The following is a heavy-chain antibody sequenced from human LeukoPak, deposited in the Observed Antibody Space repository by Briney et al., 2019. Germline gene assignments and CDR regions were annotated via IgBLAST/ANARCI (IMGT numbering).Heavy chain of an antibody. CDR1: GYTFTRFY. CDR2: INPNSGGT. CDR3: ASIYSSSWYIAFDI. Sequence: ASVKVSCKASGYTFTRFYMHWVRQAPGQGLEWMGWINPNSGGTNYAQKFQGRVTMTRDTSISTAYMELSRLRSDDTAVYYCASIYSSSWYIAFDIWGQGTMVTVSS. J-gene: IGHJ3*02. D-gene: IGHD6-13*01. V-gene: IGHV1-2*02.